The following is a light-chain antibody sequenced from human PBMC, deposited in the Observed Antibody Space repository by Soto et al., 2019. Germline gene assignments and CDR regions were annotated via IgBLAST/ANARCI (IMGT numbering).Light chain of an antibody. Sequence: EIVLTQSPGTLSLSPGERASLSGRASQSVRNNYLAWYQQKPGQPPRLLIFGSFNRATGIPDRFSGSGSGTDFTLTISRLEPEDFAVYFCQQYGGSPPYTFGQGTKVEIK. V-gene: IGKV3-20*01. J-gene: IGKJ2*01. CDR3: QQYGGSPPYT. CDR2: GSF. CDR1: QSVRNNY.